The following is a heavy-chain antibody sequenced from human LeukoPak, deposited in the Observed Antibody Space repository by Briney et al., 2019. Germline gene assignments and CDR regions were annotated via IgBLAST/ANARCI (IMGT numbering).Heavy chain of an antibody. V-gene: IGHV4-34*01. CDR3: ARGLRFLEPV. Sequence: SETFSVTCAVYGGSFRGYYWSWICQPPGKGVEGIGKIKHSGSTNYTPSLKSRVTISVDTSKNQFSLKLSSVTAADTAVYYCARGLRFLEPVGGQGTLVTVSS. CDR1: GGSFRGYY. CDR2: IKHSGST. D-gene: IGHD3-3*01. J-gene: IGHJ4*02.